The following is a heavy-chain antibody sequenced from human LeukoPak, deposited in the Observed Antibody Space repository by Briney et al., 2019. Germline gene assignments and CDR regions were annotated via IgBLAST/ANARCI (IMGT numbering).Heavy chain of an antibody. D-gene: IGHD3-3*01. V-gene: IGHV1-18*01. CDR3: AREGWATIFGVVITGSAFDI. Sequence: ASVTVSCKASGYAFTSYGISWVRQAPGQGLEWMGWISAYNGNTNYAQKLQGRVTMTTDTSTSTDYMELRSLRSDDTAVYYCAREGWATIFGVVITGSAFDIWGQGTMVTVSS. CDR1: GYAFTSYG. CDR2: ISAYNGNT. J-gene: IGHJ3*02.